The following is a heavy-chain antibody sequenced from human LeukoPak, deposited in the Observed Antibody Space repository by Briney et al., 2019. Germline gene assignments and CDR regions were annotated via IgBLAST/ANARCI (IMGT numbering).Heavy chain of an antibody. V-gene: IGHV3-30-3*01. CDR1: GFTFSSYA. Sequence: QPGRSLGLSCAASGFTFSSYAMHWVRQAPGKGLEWVAVISYDGSNKYYADSVKGRFTISRDNSKNTLYLQMNSLRAEDTAVYYCARRSRLGVDYWGQGTLVTVSS. J-gene: IGHJ4*02. D-gene: IGHD3-16*01. CDR3: ARRSRLGVDY. CDR2: ISYDGSNK.